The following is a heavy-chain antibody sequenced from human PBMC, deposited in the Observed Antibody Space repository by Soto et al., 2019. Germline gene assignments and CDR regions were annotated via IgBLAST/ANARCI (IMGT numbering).Heavy chain of an antibody. V-gene: IGHV4-61*01. CDR2: VYHTGRT. J-gene: IGHJ4*02. CDR1: GGSFRRGSYS. D-gene: IGHD3-3*01. CDR3: ARDFAYFDS. Sequence: SETLSLTCSVSGGSFRRGSYSWIWIRQPPGKGLEWIGYVYHTGRTSYNPSLKSRVSISMDTSKNQFSLNLDSVTAADTAVYFCARDFAYFDSWGQGTLVTVSA.